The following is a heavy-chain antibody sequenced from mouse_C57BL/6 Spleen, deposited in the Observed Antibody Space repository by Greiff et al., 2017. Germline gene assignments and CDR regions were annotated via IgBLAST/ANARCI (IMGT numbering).Heavy chain of an antibody. J-gene: IGHJ2*01. D-gene: IGHD1-1*01. CDR3: ARDPYGSSGYFDY. CDR1: GFTFSSYA. CDR2: ISDGGSYT. V-gene: IGHV5-4*01. Sequence: EVNVVESGGGLVKPGGSLKLSCAASGFTFSSYAMSWVRQTPEKRLEWVATISDGGSYTYYPDNVKGRFTISRDNAKNNLYLQMSHLKSEDTAMYYCARDPYGSSGYFDYWGQGTTLTVSS.